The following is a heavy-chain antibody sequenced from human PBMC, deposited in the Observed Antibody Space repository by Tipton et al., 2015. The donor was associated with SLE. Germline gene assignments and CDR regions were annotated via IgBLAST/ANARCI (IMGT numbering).Heavy chain of an antibody. CDR1: GGSISSSGYY. CDR3: AGALATTMGPFDC. D-gene: IGHD5-18*01. CDR2: VHYSGTT. Sequence: TLSLTCAVSGGSISSSGYYWGWIRQPPGKGLEWIGSVHYSGTTYYNPSLESRFTSSVDTSKNQFSLNLNSVTAADTAVYYCAGALATTMGPFDCWGQGTLVTVSS. V-gene: IGHV4-39*07. J-gene: IGHJ4*02.